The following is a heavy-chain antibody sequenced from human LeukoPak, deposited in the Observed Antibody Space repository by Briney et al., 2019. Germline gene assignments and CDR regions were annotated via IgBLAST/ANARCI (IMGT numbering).Heavy chain of an antibody. CDR3: ARDAVGYCSGGSCSRGDY. D-gene: IGHD2-15*01. Sequence: SVKVSCKASGGTFSSYAISWVRQAPGQGLEWTGGIIPIFGTANYAQKFQGRVTITADESTSTAYMELSSLRSEDTAVYYCARDAVGYCSGGSCSRGDYWGQGTLVTVSS. CDR1: GGTFSSYA. CDR2: IIPIFGTA. V-gene: IGHV1-69*13. J-gene: IGHJ4*02.